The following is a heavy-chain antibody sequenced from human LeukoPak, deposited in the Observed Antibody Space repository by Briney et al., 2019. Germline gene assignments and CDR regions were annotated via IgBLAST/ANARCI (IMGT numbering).Heavy chain of an antibody. D-gene: IGHD2-2*01. V-gene: IGHV3-30-3*01. CDR2: ISYDGSNK. J-gene: IGHJ4*02. Sequence: GGSLRLSCAASGFTFSSYAMHWVRQAPGKGLEWVAVISYDGSNKYYADSVKGRFTISRDNSKNTLYLQMNSLRAEDTAVYYCAKSIVVVPAANGPFDYWGQGTLVTVSS. CDR3: AKSIVVVPAANGPFDY. CDR1: GFTFSSYA.